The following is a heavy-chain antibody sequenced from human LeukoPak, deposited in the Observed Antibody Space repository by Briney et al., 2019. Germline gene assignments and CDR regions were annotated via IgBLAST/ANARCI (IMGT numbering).Heavy chain of an antibody. V-gene: IGHV1-2*02. J-gene: IGHJ4*02. CDR2: INPNSGGT. CDR1: GYTFTSYA. D-gene: IGHD2-15*01. Sequence: GASVKVSCKASGYTFTSYAMNWVRQAPGQGLEWMGWINPNSGGTNYAQKFQGRVTMTRDTSTSTVYMELSSLRSEDTAVYYCARDPGYCSGGSCQEGWGQGTLVTVSS. CDR3: ARDPGYCSGGSCQEG.